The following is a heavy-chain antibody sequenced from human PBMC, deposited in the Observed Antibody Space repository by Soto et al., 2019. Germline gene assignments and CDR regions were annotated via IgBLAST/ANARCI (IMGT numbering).Heavy chain of an antibody. D-gene: IGHD3-3*01. J-gene: IGHJ4*02. CDR3: AITGSGEYFDY. CDR2: ISYDGSNK. CDR1: GFTFICYG. Sequence: GGSLSLSCAASGFTFICYGMHWVRHAQRTGLEWGALISYDGSNKYYTDSVKGRFTISRDNSKNTLYLQMNSRRGDDTAVYYCAITGSGEYFDYWGQGTLVTVSS. V-gene: IGHV3-30*03.